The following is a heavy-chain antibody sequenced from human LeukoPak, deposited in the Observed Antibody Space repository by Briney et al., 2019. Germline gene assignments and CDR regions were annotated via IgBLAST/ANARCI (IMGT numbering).Heavy chain of an antibody. CDR1: GFTFSSYA. CDR3: ARCPVGYCSSTSCSTYYDFWSGYYSRAFDI. D-gene: IGHD3-3*01. Sequence: GGSLRLSCAASGFTFSSYAMHWVRQAPGKGLEWVAVISYDGSNKYYADSVKGRFTISRDNSKNTLYLQMSSLRAEDTAVYYCARCPVGYCSSTSCSTYYDFWSGYYSRAFDIWGQGTMVTVSS. V-gene: IGHV3-30-3*01. CDR2: ISYDGSNK. J-gene: IGHJ3*02.